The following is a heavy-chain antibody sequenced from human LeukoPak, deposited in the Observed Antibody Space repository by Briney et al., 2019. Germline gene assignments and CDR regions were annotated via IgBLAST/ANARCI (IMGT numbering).Heavy chain of an antibody. CDR1: GFTFRSYE. CDR2: ISSSGSTI. CDR3: ARFGYGGKVDY. Sequence: PGGSLRLSCAASGFTFRSYEMNWVRQAPGKGLEWVSYISSSGSTIYYADPVKGRFTISRDNAKNSLFLQMNSLRAEDTALYYCARFGYGGKVDYWGQGTLVTVPS. V-gene: IGHV3-48*03. D-gene: IGHD4-23*01. J-gene: IGHJ4*02.